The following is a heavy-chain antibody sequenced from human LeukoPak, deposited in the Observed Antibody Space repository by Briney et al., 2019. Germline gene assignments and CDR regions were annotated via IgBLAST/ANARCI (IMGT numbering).Heavy chain of an antibody. V-gene: IGHV4-38-2*02. D-gene: IGHD4-23*01. Sequence: PSETLSLTCTVSGYSISSGYYWVWIRPPPGKGLEWIGSIYHSGSTYYNPSLKSRVTISVDTSKNQFSLKLSSVTAADTAVYYCAREQTPTTVVTGWGQGTLVTVSS. CDR2: IYHSGST. CDR1: GYSISSGYY. CDR3: AREQTPTTVVTG. J-gene: IGHJ4*02.